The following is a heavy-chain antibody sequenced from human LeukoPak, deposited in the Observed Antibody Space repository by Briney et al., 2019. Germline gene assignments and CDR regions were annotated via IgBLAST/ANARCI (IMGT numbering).Heavy chain of an antibody. V-gene: IGHV3-20*04. D-gene: IGHD6-13*01. CDR3: ARGTLKAAATDFDY. J-gene: IGHJ4*02. CDR2: INWNGGST. CDR1: GFTVSSNY. Sequence: GGSLRLSCAASGFTVSSNYMNWVRQAPGKGLEWVSGINWNGGSTGYADSVKGRFTISRNNAKNSLYLQMNSLRAEDTALYYCARGTLKAAATDFDYWGQGTLVTVSS.